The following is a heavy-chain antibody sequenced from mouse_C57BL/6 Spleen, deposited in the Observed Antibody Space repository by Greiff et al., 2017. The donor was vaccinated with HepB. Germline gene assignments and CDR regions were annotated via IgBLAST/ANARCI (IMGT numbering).Heavy chain of an antibody. Sequence: EVKLMESGGGLVQPGGSLKLSCAASGFTFSDYYMYWVRQTPEKRLEWVAYISNGGGSTYYPDTVKGRFTISRDNAKNTLYLQMSRLKSEDTAMYYCASPIDWDWYFDVWGTGTTVTVAS. CDR2: ISNGGGST. V-gene: IGHV5-12*01. CDR1: GFTFSDYY. J-gene: IGHJ1*03. D-gene: IGHD4-1*01. CDR3: ASPIDWDWYFDV.